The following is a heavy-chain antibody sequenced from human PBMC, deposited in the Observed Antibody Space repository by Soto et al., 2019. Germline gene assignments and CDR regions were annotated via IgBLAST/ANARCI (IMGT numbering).Heavy chain of an antibody. Sequence: VASVEVSCKVSGYTLTELSMHWVRQAPGKGLEWMGGIIPIFGTANYAQKFQGRVTITADESTSTAYMELSSLRSEDTAVYYCARSPETYYYDSSGYSTGPTDYWGQGTLVTVSS. J-gene: IGHJ4*02. CDR3: ARSPETYYYDSSGYSTGPTDY. V-gene: IGHV1-69*13. CDR1: GYTLTELS. CDR2: IIPIFGTA. D-gene: IGHD3-22*01.